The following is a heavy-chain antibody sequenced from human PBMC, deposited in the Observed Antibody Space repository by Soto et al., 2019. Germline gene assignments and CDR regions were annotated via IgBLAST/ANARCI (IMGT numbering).Heavy chain of an antibody. CDR1: GFTFSTYG. J-gene: IGHJ3*02. V-gene: IGHV3-30*18. CDR2: MSSDGSKK. CDR3: ANYIRDYDDAGFEI. D-gene: IGHD3-22*01. Sequence: QVQLVESGGGVVLPGTSLRLSCAASGFTFSTYGMHWVRQAPGKGLEWVAVMSSDGSKKYCAVSVKGRCTISRDNPKNTLYSQMNSLRAEDTAVYYCANYIRDYDDAGFEIWGQGTMVTVSS.